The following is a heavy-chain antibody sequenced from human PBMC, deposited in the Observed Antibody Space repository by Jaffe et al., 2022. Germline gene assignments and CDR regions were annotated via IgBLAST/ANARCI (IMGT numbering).Heavy chain of an antibody. CDR1: GFTFSSYS. Sequence: EVQLVESGGGLVKPGGSLRLSCAASGFTFSSYSMNWVRQAPGKGLEWVSSISSSSSYIYYADSVKGRFTISRDNAKNSLYLQMNSLRAEDTAVYYCAREITDCSGGSCIYYFDYWGQGTLVTVSS. J-gene: IGHJ4*02. CDR2: ISSSSSYI. CDR3: AREITDCSGGSCIYYFDY. V-gene: IGHV3-21*01. D-gene: IGHD2-15*01.